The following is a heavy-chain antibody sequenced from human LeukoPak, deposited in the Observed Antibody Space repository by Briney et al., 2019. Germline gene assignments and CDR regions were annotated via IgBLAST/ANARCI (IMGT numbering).Heavy chain of an antibody. V-gene: IGHV3-30*04. CDR1: GFTFSSYA. CDR2: ISYDGSNK. Sequence: GGSLRLSCAASGFTFSSYAMHWVRQAPGKGLKWVAVISYDGSNKYYADSVKGRFTISRDNSKNTLYLQMNSLRAEDTAVYYCARDLGEDGYNSIWGQGTLVTVSS. CDR3: ARDLGEDGYNSI. J-gene: IGHJ4*02. D-gene: IGHD5-24*01.